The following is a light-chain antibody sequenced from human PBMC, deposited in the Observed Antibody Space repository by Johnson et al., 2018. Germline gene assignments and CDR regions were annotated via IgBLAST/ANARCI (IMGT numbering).Light chain of an antibody. CDR3: GTWASSLSDGNV. Sequence: QSVLTQPPSVSAAPGQKVTISCSGSSSNIGNNYVSWYQQLPGTAPKLLIYENNKRPSGIPDRSSGSKSGTSATLGITGLQTGDEADYYCGTWASSLSDGNVFGTGTKVTVL. CDR1: SSNIGNNY. V-gene: IGLV1-51*02. CDR2: ENN. J-gene: IGLJ1*01.